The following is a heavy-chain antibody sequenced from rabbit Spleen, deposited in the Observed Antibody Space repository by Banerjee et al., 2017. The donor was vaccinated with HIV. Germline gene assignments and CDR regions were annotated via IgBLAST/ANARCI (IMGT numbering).Heavy chain of an antibody. CDR1: GFSFSSRYY. CDR2: IYSGSSGDT. CDR3: ARDAGSYDYIDVYFNL. D-gene: IGHD8-1*01. J-gene: IGHJ4*01. Sequence: QSLEESGGDLVKPGASLTLTCTASGFSFSSRYYMCWVRQAPGKGLEWIACIYSGSSGDTYYASWATGRFTISKSSSTTVTLQMTSLTAADTATYFCARDAGSYDYIDVYFNLWGPGTLVTVS. V-gene: IGHV1S40*01.